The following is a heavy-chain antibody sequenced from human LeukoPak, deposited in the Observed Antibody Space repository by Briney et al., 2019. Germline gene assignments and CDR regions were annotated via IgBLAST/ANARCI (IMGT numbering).Heavy chain of an antibody. CDR3: ARDPSNSSGYHAHFDS. Sequence: GASVKVSCKASGYTFSHHGISWVRQAPGQGLEWMGWISCYNGDTMYAQNVQGRVTMTTDTSTRTAYMELRSLRSDDTAVYYCARDPSNSSGYHAHFDSWGQGTLVTVSS. J-gene: IGHJ4*02. D-gene: IGHD3-22*01. CDR1: GYTFSHHG. V-gene: IGHV1-18*01. CDR2: ISCYNGDT.